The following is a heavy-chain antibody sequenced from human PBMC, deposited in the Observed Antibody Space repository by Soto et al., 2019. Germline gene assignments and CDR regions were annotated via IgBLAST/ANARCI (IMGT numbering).Heavy chain of an antibody. CDR1: GGSISSGDYY. V-gene: IGHV4-30-4*01. Sequence: PSETLSLTCTVSGGSISSGDYYWSWIRQPPGKGLEWIGYIYYSGSTYYNPSLRSRVTISVDTSKNQFSLKLSSVTAADTAVYYCARGPRILPWFGETTPFDYWGQGNLVTVS. CDR2: IYYSGST. CDR3: ARGPRILPWFGETTPFDY. J-gene: IGHJ4*02. D-gene: IGHD3-10*01.